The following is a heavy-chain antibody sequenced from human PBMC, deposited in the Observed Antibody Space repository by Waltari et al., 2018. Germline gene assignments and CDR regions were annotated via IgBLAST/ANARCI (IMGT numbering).Heavy chain of an antibody. Sequence: EVQLLESGGGLVQPGGSLRLSCAASGFTFSSYAMSWVRQAPGKGLEWVSAISGSGGSTYYADSVKGRFTISRDNSKNTLYLQMNSLRAEDTAVYYCAKPTPPSSSWYGGWFDPWGQGTLVTVSS. CDR2: ISGSGGST. CDR1: GFTFSSYA. V-gene: IGHV3-23*01. J-gene: IGHJ5*02. CDR3: AKPTPPSSSWYGGWFDP. D-gene: IGHD6-13*01.